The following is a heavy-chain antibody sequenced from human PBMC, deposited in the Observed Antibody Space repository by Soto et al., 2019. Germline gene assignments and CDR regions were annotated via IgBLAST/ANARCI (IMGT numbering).Heavy chain of an antibody. CDR3: ERNAVAGPNFIYYFDY. V-gene: IGHV1-69*01. Sequence: QVQLVQSGAEVKKPGSSVKVSCKASGGTFSSYAISWVRQAPGQGLEWMGGIIPIFGTANYAQKFQGRVTITADESTSTAYMELSSLRSEDTAVYYCERNAVAGPNFIYYFDYWGQGTLVTVSS. J-gene: IGHJ4*02. D-gene: IGHD6-19*01. CDR2: IIPIFGTA. CDR1: GGTFSSYA.